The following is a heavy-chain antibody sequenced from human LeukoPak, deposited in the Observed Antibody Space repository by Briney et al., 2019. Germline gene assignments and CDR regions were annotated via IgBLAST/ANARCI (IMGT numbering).Heavy chain of an antibody. Sequence: ASVKVSCKASGYSFTSYGISWVRQAPHQGLGWMGWISAYNGDTNYAQKLQGRVTMTTDTSTSTAYVELRSLRSDDTAVYYCAGATTGAFYIWGQGTMVTVSS. D-gene: IGHD1-14*01. CDR1: GYSFTSYG. CDR2: ISAYNGDT. CDR3: AGATTGAFYI. J-gene: IGHJ3*02. V-gene: IGHV1-18*01.